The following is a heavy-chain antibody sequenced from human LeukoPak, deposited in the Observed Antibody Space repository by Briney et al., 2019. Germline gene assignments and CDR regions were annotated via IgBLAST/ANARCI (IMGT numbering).Heavy chain of an antibody. D-gene: IGHD2-2*01. V-gene: IGHV1-18*01. J-gene: IGHJ6*03. CDR1: GYTFTSYG. CDR2: ISAYNGNT. CDR3: ARESYCSSTSCYEGYYYYYMDV. Sequence: GASVKVSCKASGYTFTSYGIGWVRQAPGQGLEWMGWISAYNGNTNYAQKLQGRVTMTTDTSTSTDYMELRSLRSDDTAVYYCARESYCSSTSCYEGYYYYYMDVWGKGTTVTVSS.